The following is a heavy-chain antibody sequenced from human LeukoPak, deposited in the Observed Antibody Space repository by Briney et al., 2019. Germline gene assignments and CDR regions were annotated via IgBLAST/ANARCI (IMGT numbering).Heavy chain of an antibody. CDR1: GYIHTELF. J-gene: IGHJ3*02. CDR2: FDPEDGET. CDR3: ATFRGQWLASDAFDI. V-gene: IGHV1-24*01. D-gene: IGHD6-19*01. Sequence: GASVKVSCKVSGYIHTELFMHWVRQAPRKGLEWMGGFDPEDGETIYAQKFQGRVTMTEDTSTGTAYMELSSLRSEDTAVYYCATFRGQWLASDAFDIWGQGTMVTVSS.